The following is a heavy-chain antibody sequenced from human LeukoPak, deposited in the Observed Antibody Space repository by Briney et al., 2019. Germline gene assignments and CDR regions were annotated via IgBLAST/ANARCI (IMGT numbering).Heavy chain of an antibody. Sequence: AASVKVSCKASGYTFTGYYMHWVRQAPGQGLEWMGWINPNSGGTNYAQKFQGRVTMTRDTSISTAYMELRSLRSDDTAVYYCARELLNYYDSSSAYWGQGTLVTVSS. V-gene: IGHV1-2*02. CDR2: INPNSGGT. D-gene: IGHD3-22*01. CDR3: ARELLNYYDSSSAY. J-gene: IGHJ4*02. CDR1: GYTFTGYY.